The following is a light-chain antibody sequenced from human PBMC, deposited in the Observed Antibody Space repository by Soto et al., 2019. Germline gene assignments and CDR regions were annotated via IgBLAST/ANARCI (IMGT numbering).Light chain of an antibody. CDR1: QTISAN. CDR2: GAS. CDR3: QQCNNWPRT. J-gene: IGKJ1*01. V-gene: IGKV3-15*01. Sequence: IVMTQSPATLSVSPGERATLSCRASQTISANLAWYQQRPGQAPRLLIYGASTRATGIPARFSGSGSGTEFTLTISSLHSEDFAFYYCQQCNNWPRTFGQGTKVEIK.